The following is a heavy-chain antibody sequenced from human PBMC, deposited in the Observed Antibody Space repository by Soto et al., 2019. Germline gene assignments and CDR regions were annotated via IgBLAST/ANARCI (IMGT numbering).Heavy chain of an antibody. V-gene: IGHV3-74*01. J-gene: IGHJ4*02. D-gene: IGHD1-26*01. Sequence: EVQLVESGGGVVQPGGSLRLACTASGFTFNTHWMHWVRQAPGKGMVWVSRIYFDGITTNYADSVKGRLTVSRDNAKHTVYLHVNTLTDEDTAVYYCARGGAMGVDYLGQRTLVNVAS. CDR2: IYFDGITT. CDR1: GFTFNTHW. CDR3: ARGGAMGVDY.